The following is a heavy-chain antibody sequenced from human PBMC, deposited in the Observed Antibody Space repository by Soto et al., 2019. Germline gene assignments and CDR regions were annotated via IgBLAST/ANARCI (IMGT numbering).Heavy chain of an antibody. CDR3: ARNGVVPAAMLAEKYYFDY. J-gene: IGHJ4*02. V-gene: IGHV4-59*12. CDR1: GVSISSYY. CDR2: IYYSGST. Sequence: PSETLSLTCTVSGVSISSYYWSWIRQPPGKGLEWIGYIYYSGSTYYNPSLKSRVTISVDTSKNQFSLKLSSVTAADTAVYYCARNGVVPAAMLAEKYYFDYWGQGTLVTVSS. D-gene: IGHD2-2*01.